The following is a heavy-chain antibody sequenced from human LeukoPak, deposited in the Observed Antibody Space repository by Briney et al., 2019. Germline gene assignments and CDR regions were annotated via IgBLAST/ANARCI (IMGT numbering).Heavy chain of an antibody. CDR3: ARSGGTGGGKYERATFDF. D-gene: IGHD1-14*01. CDR2: TYYRSRWYN. Sequence: SQTLSLTCDISGESVSSNNAAWNWIRQSPSRGLEWLGRTYYRSRWYNDYAVSLKSRMTINADTSKNHFSLPLNSVTPEDTAVDYCARSGGTGGGKYERATFDFWGQGTLVTVSS. J-gene: IGHJ4*02. V-gene: IGHV6-1*01. CDR1: GESVSSNNAA.